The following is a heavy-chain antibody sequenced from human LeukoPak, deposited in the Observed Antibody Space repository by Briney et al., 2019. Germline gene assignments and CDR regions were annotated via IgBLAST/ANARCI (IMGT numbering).Heavy chain of an antibody. V-gene: IGHV4-59*01. CDR1: GGSISSYY. CDR3: ARDIKIAVAGHSLRYYYYMDV. CDR2: IYYSGST. J-gene: IGHJ6*03. Sequence: SETLSLTCTVSGGSISSYYWSWIRQPPGKGLEGIGYIYYSGSTKYNPSLKSRVTISVDTSKNQFSLKLSSVTAADTAMYYCARDIKIAVAGHSLRYYYYMDVWGKGTTVTVSS. D-gene: IGHD6-19*01.